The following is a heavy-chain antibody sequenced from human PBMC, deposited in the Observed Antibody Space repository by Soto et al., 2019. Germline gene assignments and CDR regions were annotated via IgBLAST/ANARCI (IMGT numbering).Heavy chain of an antibody. CDR3: AKEIRPRFGDGGNYYGMDV. V-gene: IGHV3-23*01. J-gene: IGHJ6*02. Sequence: GWSLRLSCAASGFTFTSYALGWVRQAPGKGLEWLSTISGSGSSTYYADSVKGRFTISRDSSKNTVHLQINSLRVEDTAIYYCAKEIRPRFGDGGNYYGMDVWGLGTTVTVSS. CDR1: GFTFTSYA. D-gene: IGHD3-10*01. CDR2: ISGSGSST.